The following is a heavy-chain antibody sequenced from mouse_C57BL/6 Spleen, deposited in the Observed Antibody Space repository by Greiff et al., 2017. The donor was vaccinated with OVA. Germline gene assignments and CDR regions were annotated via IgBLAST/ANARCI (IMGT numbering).Heavy chain of an antibody. D-gene: IGHD2-5*01. V-gene: IGHV1-55*01. CDR3: ARRRSYYSNYDAMDY. CDR1: GYTFTSYW. CDR2: IYPGSGST. Sequence: QVQLQQPGAELVKPGASVKMSCKASGYTFTSYWITWVKQRPGQGLEWIGDIYPGSGSTKYNEKFKSKATLTVDTSSSTAYMQLSSLTSEDSAVYYCARRRSYYSNYDAMDYWGQGTSVTVSS. J-gene: IGHJ4*01.